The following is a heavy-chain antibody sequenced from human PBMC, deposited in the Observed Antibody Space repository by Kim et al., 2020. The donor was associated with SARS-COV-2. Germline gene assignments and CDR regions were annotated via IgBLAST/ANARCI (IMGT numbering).Heavy chain of an antibody. D-gene: IGHD3-10*01. CDR3: ARGRGVRGVMGFDY. J-gene: IGHJ4*02. Sequence: NPSLKGQVTISVDTSKNQFSLKLSSVTAADTAVYYCARGRGVRGVMGFDYWGQGTLVTVSS. V-gene: IGHV4-34*01.